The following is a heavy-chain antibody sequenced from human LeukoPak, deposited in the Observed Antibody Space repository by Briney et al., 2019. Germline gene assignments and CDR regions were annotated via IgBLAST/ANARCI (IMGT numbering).Heavy chain of an antibody. J-gene: IGHJ4*02. CDR2: INHSGST. CDR3: ARGHSYYDSSHY. D-gene: IGHD3-22*01. V-gene: IGHV4-61*08. CDR1: GGSVSSGGYS. Sequence: SETLSLTCAVSGGSVSSGGYSWSWIRQPPGEGLEWIGEINHSGSTNYNPSLKSRVTISVDTSKNQFSLKLSSVTAADTAVYDCARGHSYYDSSHYWGQGTLVTVSS.